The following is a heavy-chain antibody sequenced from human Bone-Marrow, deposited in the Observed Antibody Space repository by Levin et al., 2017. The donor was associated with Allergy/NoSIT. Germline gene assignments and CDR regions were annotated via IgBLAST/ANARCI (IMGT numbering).Heavy chain of an antibody. D-gene: IGHD5-24*01. CDR1: GFIFSRYA. CDR2: ISDDGTNV. Sequence: LSLTCAASGFIFSRYAMHWVRQTPARGLEWVAVISDDGTNVYYGDSVRGRFTMSRDNARDRLFLQMNSLRPADTAVYYCAKAPELATIGGAFDIRGQGTVVSVSS. V-gene: IGHV3-30*18. CDR3: AKAPELATIGGAFDI. J-gene: IGHJ3*02.